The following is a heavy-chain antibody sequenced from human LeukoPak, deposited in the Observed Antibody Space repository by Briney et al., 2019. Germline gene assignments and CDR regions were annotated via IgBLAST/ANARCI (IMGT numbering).Heavy chain of an antibody. CDR2: INQNGGEK. CDR1: GFTFSNFW. Sequence: GGSLGLSCATSGFTFSNFWMDWVRQAPGKGLEWVANINQNGGEKYYADSVKGRFTISRDNTKNSLYLQMNSLRVEDTAVYYCTRALDYWGQGTLVTVSS. CDR3: TRALDY. J-gene: IGHJ4*02. V-gene: IGHV3-7*04.